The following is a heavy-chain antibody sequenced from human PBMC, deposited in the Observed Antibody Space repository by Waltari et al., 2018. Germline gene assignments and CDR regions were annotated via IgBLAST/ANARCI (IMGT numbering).Heavy chain of an antibody. J-gene: IGHJ4*02. V-gene: IGHV1-69*04. Sequence: QVQLVQSGAEVKKPGSSVKVSCKASEGTFSSYAISWVRQPPGQGLEWMGRIIPMVGTANCAQEFQGRVTSTADKSTSTAYMELSSLRSEDTAVYYCASSHSFTSSWYYFDYWGQGTLVTVSS. D-gene: IGHD6-13*01. CDR2: IIPMVGTA. CDR3: ASSHSFTSSWYYFDY. CDR1: EGTFSSYA.